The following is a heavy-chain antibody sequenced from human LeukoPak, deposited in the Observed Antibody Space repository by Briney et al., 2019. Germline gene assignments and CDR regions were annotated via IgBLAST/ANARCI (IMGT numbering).Heavy chain of an antibody. CDR2: IWFDGSIK. D-gene: IGHD3-22*01. CDR1: GFTFSVFG. CDR3: ARGGGHHSRGGRPYYYDSSGYSYTFDY. Sequence: PGRSLRLSCAASGFTFSVFGLHWVRQAPGKGLEWVAVIWFDGSIKYYADSVKGRFTISRDNSKNTLYLQMNSLRAEDTALYYCARGGGHHSRGGRPYYYDSSGYSYTFDYWGQGTLVTVSS. V-gene: IGHV3-33*01. J-gene: IGHJ4*02.